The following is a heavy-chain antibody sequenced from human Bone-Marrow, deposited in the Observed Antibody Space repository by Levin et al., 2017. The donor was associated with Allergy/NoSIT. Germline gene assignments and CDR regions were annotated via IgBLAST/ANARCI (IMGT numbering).Heavy chain of an antibody. V-gene: IGHV1-2*06. CDR1: GYTFTGYY. CDR3: AKERGNGDWYYDY. J-gene: IGHJ4*02. CDR2: INPNTGGT. Sequence: PGESLKISCQASGYTFTGYYMHWVRQAPGQGLEWMGRINPNTGGTTFAQKFQGRVTMARDTSISTAYMELTSLRSDDTAVYYCAKERGNGDWYYDYWGQGTLITVSS. D-gene: IGHD2-21*02.